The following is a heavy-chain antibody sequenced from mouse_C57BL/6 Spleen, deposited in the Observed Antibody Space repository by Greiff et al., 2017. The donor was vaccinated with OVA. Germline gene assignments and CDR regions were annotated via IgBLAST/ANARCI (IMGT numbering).Heavy chain of an antibody. V-gene: IGHV1-15*01. CDR3: TSHYYGSSPWFAY. D-gene: IGHD1-1*01. CDR1: GYTFTDYE. CDR2: IDPETGGT. J-gene: IGHJ3*01. Sequence: VNVVESGAELVRPGASVTLSCKASGYTFTDYEMHWVKQTPVHGLEWIGAIDPETGGTAYNQKFKGKAILTADKSSSTAYMELRSLTSEDSAVYYCTSHYYGSSPWFAYWGQGTLVTVSA.